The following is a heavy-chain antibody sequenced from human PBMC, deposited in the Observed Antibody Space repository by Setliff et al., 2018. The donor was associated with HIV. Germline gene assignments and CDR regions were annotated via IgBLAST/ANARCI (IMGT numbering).Heavy chain of an antibody. CDR3: ARYRRFADYIDV. Sequence: SETLSLTCALSGDSVTSTSWWSWVRQPPGKGLEWIGEIYRSGSTNYNPSLKSRVTISLDKSKNQFSLKVNSVTAADTALYYCARYRRFADYIDVWGKGTTVTVSS. D-gene: IGHD1-26*01. CDR1: GDSVTSTSW. J-gene: IGHJ6*03. CDR2: IYRSGST. V-gene: IGHV4-4*02.